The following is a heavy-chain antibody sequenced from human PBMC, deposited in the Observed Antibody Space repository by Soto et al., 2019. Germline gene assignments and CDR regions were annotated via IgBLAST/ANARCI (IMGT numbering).Heavy chain of an antibody. CDR1: GYTFAYRY. CDR2: ITPFNGNT. CDR3: ARSDEGDAFDI. J-gene: IGHJ3*02. V-gene: IGHV1-45*02. Sequence: SVKVSCKASGYTFAYRYLHWVRQAPGQALEWMGWITPFNGNTNYAQKFQDRVTITRDRSMSTAYMELSSLRSEDTAMYYCARSDEGDAFDIWGQGTMVTVSS.